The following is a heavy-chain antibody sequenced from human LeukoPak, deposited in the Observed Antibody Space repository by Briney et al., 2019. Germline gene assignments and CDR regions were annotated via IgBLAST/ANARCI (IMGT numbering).Heavy chain of an antibody. CDR1: GFSFSSYA. V-gene: IGHV3-23*01. Sequence: GGSLRLSCATSGFSFSSYAMSWVRQAPGKGLEWVSAISGSGDSTYYADSVKGRFTISRDNSKNTLYLQMNSLRVEDTAVYYCAKDRGIISDYWGQGTLVTVSS. J-gene: IGHJ4*02. D-gene: IGHD3-10*01. CDR3: AKDRGIISDY. CDR2: ISGSGDST.